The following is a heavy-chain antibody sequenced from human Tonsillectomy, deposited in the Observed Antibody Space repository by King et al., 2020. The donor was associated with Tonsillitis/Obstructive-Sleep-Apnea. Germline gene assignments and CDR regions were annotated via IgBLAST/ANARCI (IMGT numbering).Heavy chain of an antibody. D-gene: IGHD3-10*01. J-gene: IGHJ5*02. CDR1: GGSISSSNW. Sequence: VQLQESGPGLVKPSGTLSRTCAVSGGSISSSNWWSWVRQPPGKGLEWIGEIYHSGSTNYNPSLKSRVTISVDKSKNQFSLKLSSVTAADTAVYYCARFRTYYYGSGSPNWFDPWGQGTLVTVSS. CDR3: ARFRTYYYGSGSPNWFDP. V-gene: IGHV4-4*02. CDR2: IYHSGST.